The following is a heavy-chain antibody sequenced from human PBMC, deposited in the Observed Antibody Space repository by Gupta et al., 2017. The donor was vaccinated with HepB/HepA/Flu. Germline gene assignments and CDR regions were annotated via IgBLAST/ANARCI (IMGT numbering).Heavy chain of an antibody. CDR3: ARFLWGRGPYYDILTGLDAFDI. V-gene: IGHV4-4*02. CDR1: GGSISSSNW. D-gene: IGHD3-9*01. CDR2: IYHSGST. Sequence: QVQLQESGPGLVKPSGTLSLTCAVSGGSISSSNWWSWVRQPPGKGLEWIGEIYHSGSTNYNPSLKSRVTISVDKSKNQFSLKLSSVTAADTAVYYCARFLWGRGPYYDILTGLDAFDIWGQGTMVTVSS. J-gene: IGHJ3*02.